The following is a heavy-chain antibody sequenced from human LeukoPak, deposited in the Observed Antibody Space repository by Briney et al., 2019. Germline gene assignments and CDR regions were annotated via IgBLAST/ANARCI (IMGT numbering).Heavy chain of an antibody. D-gene: IGHD2-8*01. CDR1: GFTFGDDG. Sequence: GGSLRLSRTASGFTFGDDGVNWVRLAAGKGLEWVSFVRSKRYGGTTEYVASVKGRFTISTDDSKNIVYLRMNSLSIEDTAMYYCTRVCTSGRCSRYNYFYYLALWGKGTSVPVSS. V-gene: IGHV3-49*04. CDR3: TRVCTSGRCSRYNYFYYLAL. J-gene: IGHJ6*03. CDR2: VRSKRYGGTT.